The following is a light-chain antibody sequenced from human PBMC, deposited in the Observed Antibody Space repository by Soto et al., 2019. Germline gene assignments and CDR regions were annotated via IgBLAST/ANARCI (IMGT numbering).Light chain of an antibody. CDR1: QSVTSSH. V-gene: IGKV3-20*01. CDR3: QQYGSSPYT. Sequence: EIALTQSPGTLSLSPGERATLSCRASQSVTSSHLAWYQQKPGQAHRLLIYGASSRATGIPDNFSGSGSGTYFTLTISRLAPEDFAVYYCQQYGSSPYTFGQGTKLEIK. CDR2: GAS. J-gene: IGKJ2*01.